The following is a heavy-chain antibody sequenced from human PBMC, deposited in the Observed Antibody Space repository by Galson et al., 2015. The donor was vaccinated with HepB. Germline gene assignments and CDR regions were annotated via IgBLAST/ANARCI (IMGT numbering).Heavy chain of an antibody. CDR2: TFFRSKWYN. D-gene: IGHD6-13*01. V-gene: IGHV6-1*01. J-gene: IGHJ6*02. CDR1: GDSVFSNTAA. CDR3: ARGMYSSTIFAMDV. Sequence: CAISGDSVFSNTAAWNWIRQSPSRGLEWLGRTFFRSKWYNDYAVSVKGRITINPDTSKNQFSLQLKSVTPEDTAVYYCARGMYSSTIFAMDVWGQGTTVTVSS.